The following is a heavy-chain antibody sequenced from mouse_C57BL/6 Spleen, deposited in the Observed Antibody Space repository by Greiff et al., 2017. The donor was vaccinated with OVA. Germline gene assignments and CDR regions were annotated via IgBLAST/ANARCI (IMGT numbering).Heavy chain of an antibody. Sequence: VQLQQPGAELVKPGASVKLSCKASGYTFTSYWMQWVKQRPGQGLEWIGELDPSDSYTNYNQKFKGKATLTVDTSSSTAYMQLSSLTSEDAAVYYCATMVTTGWYFDYWGQGTTLTVSS. CDR1: GYTFTSYW. CDR2: LDPSDSYT. J-gene: IGHJ2*01. V-gene: IGHV1-50*01. D-gene: IGHD2-2*01. CDR3: ATMVTTGWYFDY.